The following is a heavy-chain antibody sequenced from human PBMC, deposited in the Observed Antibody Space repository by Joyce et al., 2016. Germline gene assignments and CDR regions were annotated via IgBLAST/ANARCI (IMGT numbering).Heavy chain of an antibody. Sequence: QITLKEPGSTLVKPTQTLTLTCTFSGFSLKATGVGVGWIRQPPGKALEWLALMYWNDDKRYSPSLEGRLTITKDTSKNQVVLTMTNMDPEYTATYYCAHRLTSGGVGDSWFDPWGQGTLVIVSS. D-gene: IGHD3-16*01. J-gene: IGHJ5*02. CDR3: AHRLTSGGVGDSWFDP. CDR2: MYWNDDK. V-gene: IGHV2-5*01. CDR1: GFSLKATGVG.